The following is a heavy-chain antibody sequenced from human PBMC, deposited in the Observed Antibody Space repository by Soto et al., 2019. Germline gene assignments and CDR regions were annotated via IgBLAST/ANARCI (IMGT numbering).Heavy chain of an antibody. CDR2: IIPIFGTT. J-gene: IGHJ5*02. CDR1: GGTFSSYA. CDR3: WREWYDDSSGYSNWFDP. V-gene: IGHV1-69*01. D-gene: IGHD3-22*01. Sequence: QVQLVQSGAEVQKPGSSVKVSCKASGGTFSSYAISWVRQAPGQGLEWMGGIIPIFGTTNYAQKFQGRFTITADESTSTAYKALSSLRSEDTAVYYWWREWYDDSSGYSNWFDPWGQGTLVTVSS.